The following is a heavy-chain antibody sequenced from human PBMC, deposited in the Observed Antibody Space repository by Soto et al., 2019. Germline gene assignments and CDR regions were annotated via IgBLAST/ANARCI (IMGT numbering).Heavy chain of an antibody. CDR1: GFTFTSSA. Sequence: RASVEVSCRASGFTFTSSAVQWVRQARGQRLEWIEWIVVGSGNTNYAQKFQERVTITRDMSTSTAYMELSSLRSEDTAVYYCAAAESIGNFDYWGQGTLVTVS. V-gene: IGHV1-58*01. J-gene: IGHJ4*02. CDR3: AAAESIGNFDY. CDR2: IVVGSGNT. D-gene: IGHD1-1*01.